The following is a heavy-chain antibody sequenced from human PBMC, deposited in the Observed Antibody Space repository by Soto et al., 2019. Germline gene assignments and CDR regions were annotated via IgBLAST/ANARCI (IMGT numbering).Heavy chain of an antibody. V-gene: IGHV2-5*01. D-gene: IGHD3-10*01. Sequence: QITLKESGPTLVKPTQTLTLTCTFSGFSLSTSGVGVGWIRQPPGKALEWLGIIYWNDDKRYSPSLKSRLTITKDTSKNQVVLTMTNMDPLDTATYYCAHNFPREEFPEYWGQGTLVTVSS. CDR2: IYWNDDK. J-gene: IGHJ4*02. CDR1: GFSLSTSGVG. CDR3: AHNFPREEFPEY.